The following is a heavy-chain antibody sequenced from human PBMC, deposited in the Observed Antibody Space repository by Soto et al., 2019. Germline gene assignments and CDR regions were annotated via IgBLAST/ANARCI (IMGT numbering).Heavy chain of an antibody. V-gene: IGHV3-23*01. D-gene: IGHD3-16*02. CDR3: AKVGYDYVWGSYRNYFDY. CDR1: GFTFSSYA. Sequence: PGGSLRLSCAASGFTFSSYAMSWVRQAPGKGLEWVSAISGSGGSTYYADSVKGRFTISRDNSKNTLYLQMNSLRAEDTAVYYCAKVGYDYVWGSYRNYFDYWGQGTLVTVSS. CDR2: ISGSGGST. J-gene: IGHJ4*02.